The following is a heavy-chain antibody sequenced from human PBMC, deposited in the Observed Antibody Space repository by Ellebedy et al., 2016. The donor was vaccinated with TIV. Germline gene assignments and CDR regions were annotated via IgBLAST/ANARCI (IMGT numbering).Heavy chain of an antibody. CDR3: ARSGSYGGGAFDI. D-gene: IGHD1-26*01. CDR1: GDSITTYY. J-gene: IGHJ3*02. V-gene: IGHV4-59*12. Sequence: MPSETLSLTCTVSGDSITTYYWSWIRQPPGKGLEWIGYIYYSGSTDYNPSLKSRVTISVDTSKNQFSLKLSSVTAADTAVYYCARSGSYGGGAFDIWGQGTMVTVSS. CDR2: IYYSGST.